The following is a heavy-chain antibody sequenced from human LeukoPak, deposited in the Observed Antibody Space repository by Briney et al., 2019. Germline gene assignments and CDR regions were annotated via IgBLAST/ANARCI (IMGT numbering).Heavy chain of an antibody. V-gene: IGHV1-18*01. CDR3: ASHRGAAAMAPWIYFDY. CDR2: ISAYNGNT. Sequence: ASVKVSCKASGYTFTSYGISWVRQAPGQGLEWMGWISAYNGNTNYAQKLQGRVTMTTDTSTSTAYMELRSLRSDDTAVYYCASHRGAAAMAPWIYFDYWGQGTLVTVSS. D-gene: IGHD6-25*01. CDR1: GYTFTSYG. J-gene: IGHJ4*02.